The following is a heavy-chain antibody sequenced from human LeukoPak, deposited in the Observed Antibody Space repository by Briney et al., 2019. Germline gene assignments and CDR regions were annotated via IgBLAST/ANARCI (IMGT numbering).Heavy chain of an antibody. CDR3: ERDRTDSTGYYSYHDAFDI. J-gene: IGHJ3*02. Sequence: GGSLRLSCAASGFTFSSYSMNWVRQAPGKGLEWVSSISSSSSYIYYADSVKGRFTIFRDNAKNSLYLQMNSLRAEDTAVYYCERDRTDSTGYYSYHDAFDIWGQGTMVTVSS. CDR2: ISSSSSYI. D-gene: IGHD3-22*01. V-gene: IGHV3-21*01. CDR1: GFTFSSYS.